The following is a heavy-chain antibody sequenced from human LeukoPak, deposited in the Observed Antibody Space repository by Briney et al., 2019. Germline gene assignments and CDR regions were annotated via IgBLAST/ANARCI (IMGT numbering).Heavy chain of an antibody. J-gene: IGHJ6*02. V-gene: IGHV3-48*03. CDR2: ISSSGSTI. D-gene: IGHD5-12*01. CDR3: AREGGYSGYGMDV. CDR1: GFTFSSYE. Sequence: GGSLRLSCAASGFTFSSYEMNWVRQAPGKGLEWVSYISSSGSTIYYADSAKGRFTISRDNAKNSLYLQMDSLRAEDTAVYYCAREGGYSGYGMDVWGQGTTVTVS.